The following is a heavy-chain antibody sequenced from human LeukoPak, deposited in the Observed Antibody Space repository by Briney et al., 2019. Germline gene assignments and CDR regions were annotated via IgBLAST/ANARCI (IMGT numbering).Heavy chain of an antibody. D-gene: IGHD3-22*01. CDR2: VYYSGST. J-gene: IGHJ4*02. CDR1: GGSISSYY. V-gene: IGHV4-59*08. CDR3: ARHGPDSSGWALHYLDY. Sequence: ASETLSLTCTVSGGSISSYYWSWIRQPPGKGLEWVGYVYYSGSTDNNPSLKSRASISVDTPNNQFFLKLSSVTAAYTAVYYCARHGPDSSGWALHYLDYWGQGTLVTVSS.